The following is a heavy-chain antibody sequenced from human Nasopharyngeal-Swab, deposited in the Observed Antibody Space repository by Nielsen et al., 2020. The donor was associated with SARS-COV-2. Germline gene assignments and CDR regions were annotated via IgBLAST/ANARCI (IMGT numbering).Heavy chain of an antibody. CDR1: GGSINNFY. D-gene: IGHD6-13*01. V-gene: IGHV4-59*08. CDR2: ISYSGAT. CDR3: AAGYDERSYSRSWFDAFDV. J-gene: IGHJ3*01. Sequence: SETLSLTCRGSGGSINNFYWTWIRQPPGKGLEWIAEISYSGATNYDPALKRRLTITRDTPKNEVTLNLNTVTAADTPVYYCAAGYDERSYSRSWFDAFDVWGQGTVVTVSS.